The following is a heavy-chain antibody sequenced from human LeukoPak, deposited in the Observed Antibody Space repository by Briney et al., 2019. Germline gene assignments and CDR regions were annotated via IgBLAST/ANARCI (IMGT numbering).Heavy chain of an antibody. CDR2: IYYSGST. J-gene: IGHJ5*02. Sequence: SQTLSLTCTVSGGSISSGDYYWSWIRQPPGKGLEWIGYIYYSGSTYYNPSLKSRVTISVDTFKNQFSLKLSSVTAADTAVYYCARERYAASYNWFDPWGQGTLVTVSS. D-gene: IGHD6-25*01. CDR3: ARERYAASYNWFDP. CDR1: GGSISSGDYY. V-gene: IGHV4-30-4*08.